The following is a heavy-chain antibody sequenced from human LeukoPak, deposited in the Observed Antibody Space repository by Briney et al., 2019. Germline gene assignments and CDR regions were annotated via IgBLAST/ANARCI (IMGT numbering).Heavy chain of an antibody. J-gene: IGHJ3*02. V-gene: IGHV3-74*01. Sequence: GGSLRLSCAASGFTFSSYWVHWVRQAPGKGLVWVSPINSDGSSTSYADSVKGRFTISRDNTKNTLSLQMNSLRAEDTAVYYCARVGGSNAFDIWGQGTMVIVSS. CDR1: GFTFSSYW. D-gene: IGHD1-26*01. CDR2: INSDGSST. CDR3: ARVGGSNAFDI.